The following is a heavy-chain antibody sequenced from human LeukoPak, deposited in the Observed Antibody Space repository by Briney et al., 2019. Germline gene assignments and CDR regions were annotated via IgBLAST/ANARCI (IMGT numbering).Heavy chain of an antibody. Sequence: SETLSLTCAVYGGSFSGYYWSWIRQPPGKGLEWIGGTNHSGSTNYNPSLKSRVTISVDTSKNQFSLKLSSVTAADTAVYYCARDIVVVVAATERFNWFDPWGQGTLVTVSS. V-gene: IGHV4-34*01. CDR3: ARDIVVVVAATERFNWFDP. D-gene: IGHD2-15*01. J-gene: IGHJ5*02. CDR2: TNHSGST. CDR1: GGSFSGYY.